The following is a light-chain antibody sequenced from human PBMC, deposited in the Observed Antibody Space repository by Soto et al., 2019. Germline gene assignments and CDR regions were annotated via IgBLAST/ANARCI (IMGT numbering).Light chain of an antibody. CDR1: ISDVGGYNY. CDR2: DVS. Sequence: QSVLTQPASVSGSPGQSITISCTGTISDVGGYNYVSWYEQHPGKAPKPMIYDVSNRPSAVSNRFSGSKSGNTASPTISGLQAEDEVDYYCSSYTSSSTGVLGTGTKVTVL. J-gene: IGLJ1*01. CDR3: SSYTSSSTGV. V-gene: IGLV2-14*01.